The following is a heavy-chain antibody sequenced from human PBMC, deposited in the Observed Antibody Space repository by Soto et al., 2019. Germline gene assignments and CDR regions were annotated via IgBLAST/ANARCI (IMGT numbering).Heavy chain of an antibody. CDR1: GYSFISHY. CDR2: IIPLHNTS. J-gene: IGHJ6*02. Sequence: QVQLVQSGGEVRKPGASLEISCQASGYSFISHYINWVRQAPGQGLEWLGGIIPLHNTSNYSLKLLGRGSVTADISSNTVYMHLSGLTSDDTATYYCAIWSNWNPLYYRGMDVWGQGTTVTVSS. V-gene: IGHV1-69*06. CDR3: AIWSNWNPLYYRGMDV. D-gene: IGHD1-20*01.